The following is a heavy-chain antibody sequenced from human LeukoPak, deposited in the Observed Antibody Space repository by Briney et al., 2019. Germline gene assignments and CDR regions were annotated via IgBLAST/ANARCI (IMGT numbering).Heavy chain of an antibody. J-gene: IGHJ6*02. CDR2: IIPIFGTA. CDR3: ARDFEEVGATAGIDV. CDR1: GGTFSSYA. D-gene: IGHD1-26*01. Sequence: SVKVSCKASGGTFSSYAISWVRQAPGQGLEWMGGIIPIFGTANYAQKFQGRVTITADESTSTAYMELSSLRSEDTAVYYCARDFEEVGATAGIDVWGQGTTVTVSS. V-gene: IGHV1-69*13.